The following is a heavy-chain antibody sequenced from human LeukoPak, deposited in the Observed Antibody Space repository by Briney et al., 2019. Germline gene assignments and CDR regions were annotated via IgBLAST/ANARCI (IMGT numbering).Heavy chain of an antibody. CDR3: ARSGYSSGWTGGFDY. V-gene: IGHV3-21*01. J-gene: IGHJ4*02. D-gene: IGHD6-19*01. CDR2: ISSGSSYI. Sequence: PGGSLRLSCAASGFTLSGYSMNWVRQAPGKGLESVSSISSGSSYIYYADSVKGRFTISRDNAKNSLHLQMNSLRAEDTAVYYCARSGYSSGWTGGFDYWGQGTLVTVSS. CDR1: GFTLSGYS.